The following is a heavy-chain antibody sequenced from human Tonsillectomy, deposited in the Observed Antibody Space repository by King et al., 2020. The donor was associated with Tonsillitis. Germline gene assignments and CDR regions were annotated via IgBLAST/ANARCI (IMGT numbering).Heavy chain of an antibody. CDR3: ARDSARYYVSSGYGY. CDR2: ISFDGSNK. V-gene: IGHV3-30*01. CDR1: RFTFSTYA. Sequence: VQLVESGGGVVQPGRSLRLSCAASRFTFSTYAMHWVRQAPGKGLEWVAVISFDGSNKYYADSVKGRFTISRDNSKNRLYLQMNSLRAEDTAVYYCARDSARYYVSSGYGYWGQGTLVTVSS. J-gene: IGHJ4*02. D-gene: IGHD3-22*01.